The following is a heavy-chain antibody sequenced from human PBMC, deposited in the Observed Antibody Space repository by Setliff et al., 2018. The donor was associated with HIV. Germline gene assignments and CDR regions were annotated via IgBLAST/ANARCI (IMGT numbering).Heavy chain of an antibody. V-gene: IGHV3-15*07. CDR3: TTDLGGSYHGWNY. Sequence: GSLRLSCAASGFTFSNSWMNWVRQAPGKGLEWVGRIKSKTDGGTTDYAAPVKGRFTISRDDSKNTLYLQMNSLKTEDTAGYYCTTDLGGSYHGWNYWGQGTLVTVSS. CDR2: IKSKTDGGTT. D-gene: IGHD1-26*01. J-gene: IGHJ4*02. CDR1: GFTFSNSW.